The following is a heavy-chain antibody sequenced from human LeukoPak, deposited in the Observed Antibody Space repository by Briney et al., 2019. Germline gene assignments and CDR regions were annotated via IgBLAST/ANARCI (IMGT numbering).Heavy chain of an antibody. CDR1: GGTFSSYA. J-gene: IGHJ4*02. D-gene: IGHD2-15*01. CDR2: IIPIFGTA. Sequence: VKVSCKASGGTFSSYAISWVRQAPGQGLEWMGGIIPIFGTANYAQKFQGRVTITADKSTSTAYMGLRSLRSDDTAVYYCARPHPDCSGGSCYAALDYWGQGTLVTVSS. CDR3: ARPHPDCSGGSCYAALDY. V-gene: IGHV1-69*06.